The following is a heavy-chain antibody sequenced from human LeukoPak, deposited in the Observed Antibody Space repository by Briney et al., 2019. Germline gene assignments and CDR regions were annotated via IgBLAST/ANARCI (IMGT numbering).Heavy chain of an antibody. D-gene: IGHD3-10*01. Sequence: GRSLRLSCAASGFTFSSYGMHWVRQAPGKGLEWVAVISYDGSNKYYADSVKGRFTISRDNSKNTLYLQMNSLRAEDTAVYYCAKGALLWFGELLFPLDYWGQGTLVTVSS. V-gene: IGHV3-30*18. CDR1: GFTFSSYG. J-gene: IGHJ4*02. CDR3: AKGALLWFGELLFPLDY. CDR2: ISYDGSNK.